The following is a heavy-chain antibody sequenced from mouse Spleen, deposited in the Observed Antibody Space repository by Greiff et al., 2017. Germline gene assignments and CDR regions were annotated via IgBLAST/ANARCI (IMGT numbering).Heavy chain of an antibody. CDR1: GFSLTSYG. D-gene: IGHD2-14*01. Sequence: VQLKETGPGLVAPSQSLSITCTVSGFSLTSYGVHWVRQPPGKGLEWLVVIWSDGSTNYNSALKSRLSISKDNSKSQVFLKMNSLQTDDTAMYYCARNRYDLYAMDYWGQGTSVTVSS. CDR2: IWSDGST. J-gene: IGHJ4*01. CDR3: ARNRYDLYAMDY. V-gene: IGHV2-6*03.